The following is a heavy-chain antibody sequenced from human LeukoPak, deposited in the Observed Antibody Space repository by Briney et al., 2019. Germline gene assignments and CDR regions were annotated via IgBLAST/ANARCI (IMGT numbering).Heavy chain of an antibody. CDR2: IYYSGST. V-gene: IGHV4-59*01. Sequence: SETLSLTCTVSGGSISSYYWSWIRQPPGKGLEWIGYIYYSGSTNYNPSLKSRVTISVDTSKNQFSLKLSSVTAADTAVYYCARSLKPYSGSYPLDPWGRGTLVTVSS. D-gene: IGHD1-26*01. J-gene: IGHJ5*02. CDR3: ARSLKPYSGSYPLDP. CDR1: GGSISSYY.